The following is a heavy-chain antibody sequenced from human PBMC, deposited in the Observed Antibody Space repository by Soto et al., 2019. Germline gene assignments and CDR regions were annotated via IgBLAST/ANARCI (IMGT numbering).Heavy chain of an antibody. Sequence: SGPTLVNTTQTLTLTCTFAGFSLSTSGMCVSWIRQPPGKALEWLARIDWDDDKYYSTSLKTRLTISKDTSKNQVVLTMTNMDPVDTATYYCARINYGDSHYYYYMDVWGKGTTVTVSS. J-gene: IGHJ6*03. CDR2: IDWDDDK. CDR3: ARINYGDSHYYYYMDV. V-gene: IGHV2-70*11. CDR1: GFSLSTSGMC. D-gene: IGHD4-17*01.